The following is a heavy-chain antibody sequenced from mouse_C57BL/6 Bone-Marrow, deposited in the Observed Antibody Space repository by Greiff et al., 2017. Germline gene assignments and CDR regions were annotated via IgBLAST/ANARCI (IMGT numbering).Heavy chain of an antibody. CDR3: TRDGYDGDWFAY. Sequence: VQLKQSGTVLARPGASVKLSCTTSGYTFTSYWMHWVQQRPGQGLEWIGAIYPGNSDTSYQQKFKGKAKLTAVTSASTAYMELSSLTNEDSAVYYCTRDGYDGDWFAYWGQGTLVTVSA. CDR2: IYPGNSDT. J-gene: IGHJ3*01. D-gene: IGHD2-2*01. V-gene: IGHV1-5*01. CDR1: GYTFTSYW.